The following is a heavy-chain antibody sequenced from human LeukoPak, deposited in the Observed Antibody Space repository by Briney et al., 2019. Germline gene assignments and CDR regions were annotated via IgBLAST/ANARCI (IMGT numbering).Heavy chain of an antibody. D-gene: IGHD6-13*01. CDR3: AKGNQQLDNFDY. CDR1: GFTFSSYA. V-gene: IGHV3-23*01. Sequence: GGSLRLPCAASGFTFSSYAMSWVRQAPGKGLEWVSAISGSGGSTYYADSVKGRFTISRDNSKNTLYLQMNSLRAEDTAVYYCAKGNQQLDNFDYWGQGTLVTVSS. J-gene: IGHJ4*02. CDR2: ISGSGGST.